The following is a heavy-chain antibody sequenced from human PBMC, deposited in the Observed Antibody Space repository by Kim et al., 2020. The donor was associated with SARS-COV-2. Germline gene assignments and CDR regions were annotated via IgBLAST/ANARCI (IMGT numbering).Heavy chain of an antibody. V-gene: IGHV3-15*01. Sequence: GGSLRLSCAASGFTFSNAWMSWVRQAPGKGLEWVGRIKSKTDGGTTDYAAPVKGRFTISRDDSKNTLYLQMNSLKTEDTAVYYCTTDLPYCGGDCRPGDGMDVWGQGTTVTVSS. CDR1: GFTFSNAW. CDR3: TTDLPYCGGDCRPGDGMDV. J-gene: IGHJ6*02. CDR2: IKSKTDGGTT. D-gene: IGHD2-21*02.